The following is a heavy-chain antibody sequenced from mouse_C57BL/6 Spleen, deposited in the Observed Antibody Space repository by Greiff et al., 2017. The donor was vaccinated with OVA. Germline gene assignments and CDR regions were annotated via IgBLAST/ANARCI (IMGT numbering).Heavy chain of an antibody. J-gene: IGHJ2*01. CDR1: GYTFTDYE. CDR3: TRFNPWDNYFDY. V-gene: IGHV1-15*01. D-gene: IGHD3-3*01. CDR2: IDPETGGT. Sequence: VQLVESGAELVRPGASVTLSCKASGYTFTDYEMHWVKQTPVHGLEWIGAIDPETGGTAYNQKFKGKAILTADKSSSTAYMELRSLTSEDSAVYYCTRFNPWDNYFDYWGQGTTLTVSS.